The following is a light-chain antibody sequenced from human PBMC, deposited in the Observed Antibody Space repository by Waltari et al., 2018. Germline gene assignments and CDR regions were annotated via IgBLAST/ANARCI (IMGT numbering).Light chain of an antibody. J-gene: IGLJ3*02. V-gene: IGLV1-47*01. CDR3: ATWDGSLTAWV. CDR1: SSNIGRNY. Sequence: QSVLTQPPSASGTPGQRVTISCSGSSSNIGRNYVYWYQQFQGTAPKLLGYRNKGRPTGVPDGSAGAKSGTSASLAIGGLRSEDEADYYCATWDGSLTAWVFGGGTKLTVL. CDR2: RNK.